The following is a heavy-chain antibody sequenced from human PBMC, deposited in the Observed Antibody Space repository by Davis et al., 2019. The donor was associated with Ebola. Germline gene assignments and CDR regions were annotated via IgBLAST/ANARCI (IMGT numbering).Heavy chain of an antibody. J-gene: IGHJ3*02. CDR1: GGSISSYY. CDR3: ARISHTNAFDI. Sequence: SETLSLTCTVPGGSISSYYWSWIRQPPGKGLEWIGYIYYSGSTNYNPSLKSRVTISVDTSKNQFSLKLSSVTAADTAVYYCARISHTNAFDIWGQGTMVTVSS. V-gene: IGHV4-59*01. CDR2: IYYSGST.